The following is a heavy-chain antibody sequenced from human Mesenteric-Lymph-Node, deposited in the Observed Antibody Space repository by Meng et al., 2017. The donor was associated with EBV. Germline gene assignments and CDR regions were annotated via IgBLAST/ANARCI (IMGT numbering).Heavy chain of an antibody. D-gene: IGHD4-17*01. V-gene: IGHV1-2*04. J-gene: IGHJ5*02. CDR3: TRGSTVTTNWFDP. CDR2: INPNSGGT. CDR1: RSTFTGYY. Sequence: GQLVQSGAEMKKPGASVKVSCKASRSTFTGYYMHWVRQAPGQGLEWMGWINPNSGGTNYAQKFQGWVTMTRDTSISTAYMELSRLRSDDTAVYFCTRGSTVTTNWFDPWGQGTLVTVSS.